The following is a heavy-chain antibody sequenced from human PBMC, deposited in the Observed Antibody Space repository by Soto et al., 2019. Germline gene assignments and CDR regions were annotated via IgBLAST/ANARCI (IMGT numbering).Heavy chain of an antibody. CDR1: GYTSIGSY. J-gene: IGHJ6*02. CDR3: GRPQNEHIIVETANLYYYYGMDV. Sequence: ASVKVSCKASGYTSIGSYIHWVRQAPGQGLEWMGWINANSGVPNYAQKFQGRVTMSMDRSMKTAYMELSRLTSDDTAVYYCGRPQNEHIIVETANLYYYYGMDVWGQGTTITVSS. V-gene: IGHV1-2*02. D-gene: IGHD2-21*02. CDR2: INANSGVP.